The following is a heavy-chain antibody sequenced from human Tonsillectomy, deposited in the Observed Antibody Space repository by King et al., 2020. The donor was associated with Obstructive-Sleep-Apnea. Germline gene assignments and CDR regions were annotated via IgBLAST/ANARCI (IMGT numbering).Heavy chain of an antibody. CDR2: ISYDGSNK. Sequence: VQLVESGGGVVQPGRSLRLSCAASGFIFSSYGMHWVRQAPGKGLEWVAVISYDGSNKYYADSVKGRFTISRDNSKNPLYLQMNSLRAEDTAVYYCAKVGGSGSYYGYYFDYWGQGTLVTVSS. CDR3: AKVGGSGSYYGYYFDY. V-gene: IGHV3-30*18. CDR1: GFIFSSYG. J-gene: IGHJ4*02. D-gene: IGHD3-10*01.